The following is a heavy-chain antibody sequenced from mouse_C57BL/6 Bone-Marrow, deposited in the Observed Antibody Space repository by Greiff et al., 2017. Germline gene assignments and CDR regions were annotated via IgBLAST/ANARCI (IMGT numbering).Heavy chain of an antibody. Sequence: EVMLVESGGDLVKPGGSLKLSCAASGFTFSSYGMSWVRQTPDKRLEWVATISSGGSYTYYPDSVKGRFTISRDNAKNTLYLQMSSLKSEDTAMYYCARDGNPFAYWGQGTLVTVSA. D-gene: IGHD2-1*01. J-gene: IGHJ3*01. V-gene: IGHV5-6*01. CDR1: GFTFSSYG. CDR3: ARDGNPFAY. CDR2: ISSGGSYT.